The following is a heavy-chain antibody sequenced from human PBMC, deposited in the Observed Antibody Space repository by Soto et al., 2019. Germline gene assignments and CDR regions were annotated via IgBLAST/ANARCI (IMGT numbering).Heavy chain of an antibody. CDR3: ARDPNYYGSGSYFRPTNPYNWFYP. CDR1: GFTFSDYY. V-gene: IGHV3-11*04. J-gene: IGHJ5*02. CDR2: ITGSGGTM. Sequence: GGSLRLSCAASGFTFSDYYMSWIRQAPGKGLEWVSYITGSGGTMYYVDSVKGRFTISRDNNKNSLYLQMNSLRAEDTAVYYCARDPNYYGSGSYFRPTNPYNWFYPWGQGTLVTVSS. D-gene: IGHD3-10*01.